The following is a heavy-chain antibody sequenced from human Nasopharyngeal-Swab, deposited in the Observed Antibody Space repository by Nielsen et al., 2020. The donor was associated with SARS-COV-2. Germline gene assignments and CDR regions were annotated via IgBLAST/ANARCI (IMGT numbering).Heavy chain of an antibody. CDR1: GFTFSSYS. J-gene: IGHJ4*02. CDR3: ARSLRGSSLHY. V-gene: IGHV3-21*01. CDR2: ISSSSSYI. Sequence: GGSLRLSCAVSGFTFSSYSMNWVRQAPGKGLEWVSSISSSSSYIYYADSVKGRFTISRDNAKNSLYLQMSSLRAEDTAVYYCARSLRGSSLHYWGQGTLVTVSS. D-gene: IGHD6-6*01.